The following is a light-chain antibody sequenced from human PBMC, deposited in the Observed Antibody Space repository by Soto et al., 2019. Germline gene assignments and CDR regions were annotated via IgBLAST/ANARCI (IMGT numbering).Light chain of an antibody. V-gene: IGLV2-18*02. CDR1: SSDVGSYNR. Sequence: QSALTQPPSVSGSPGQSVTISCTGTSSDVGSYNRVSWYQQPPGTAPKLMIYEVSNRPSGVPDRFSGSKSGNTASLTISGLQAEDEADSYCSSYTSSSTVVFGGGTKVTVL. CDR2: EVS. J-gene: IGLJ2*01. CDR3: SSYTSSSTVV.